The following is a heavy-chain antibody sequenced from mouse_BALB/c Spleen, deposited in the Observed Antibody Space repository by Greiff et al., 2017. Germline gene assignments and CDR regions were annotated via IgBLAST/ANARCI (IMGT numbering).Heavy chain of an antibody. CDR2: IWAGGST. CDR3: ARDFTTAPRSAWFAY. J-gene: IGHJ3*01. CDR1: GFSLTSYG. D-gene: IGHD1-2*01. Sequence: VQRVESGPGLVAPSQSLSITCTVSGFSLTSYGVHWVRQPPGKGLEWLGVIWAGGSTNYNSALMSRLSISKDNSKSQVFLKMNSLQTDDTAMYYCARDFTTAPRSAWFAYWGQGTLVTVSA. V-gene: IGHV2-9*02.